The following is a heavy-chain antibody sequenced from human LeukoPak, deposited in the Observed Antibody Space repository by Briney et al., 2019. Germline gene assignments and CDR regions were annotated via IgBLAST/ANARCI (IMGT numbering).Heavy chain of an antibody. CDR2: IYYSGSA. CDR1: GGSISSYD. J-gene: IGHJ4*02. V-gene: IGHV4-59*08. CDR3: ARRHYDVLTGHSAHFDY. Sequence: PSETLSLTCTVSGGSISSYDWSWIRQSPGKGLEWIGYIYYSGSANYNPSLKSRVTISVDTSKNQFSLKLSSVTAADTAVYYCARRHYDVLTGHSAHFDYWGQGTLVTVSP. D-gene: IGHD3-9*01.